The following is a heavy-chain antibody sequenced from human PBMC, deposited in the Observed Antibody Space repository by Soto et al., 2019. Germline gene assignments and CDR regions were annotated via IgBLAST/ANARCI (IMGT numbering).Heavy chain of an antibody. V-gene: IGHV1-3*01. Sequence: GASVNVSCKASGYTFASYAMHWVRQAPGQRLEWMGWINAGNGNTKYSQKFQGRVTITRDTSASTAYMELSSLRSEDTAVYYCARDGITGTTGFDPCGQGTLVTVSS. CDR1: GYTFASYA. J-gene: IGHJ5*02. D-gene: IGHD1-20*01. CDR3: ARDGITGTTGFDP. CDR2: INAGNGNT.